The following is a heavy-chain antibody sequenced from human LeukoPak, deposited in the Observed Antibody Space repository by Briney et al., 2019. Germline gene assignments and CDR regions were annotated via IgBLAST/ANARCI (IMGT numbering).Heavy chain of an antibody. J-gene: IGHJ5*01. CDR1: GFTFSNYW. Sequence: GGSLRLSCAASGFTFSNYWMHWVRQVPGRGLIWVSQMSGDGGPPSYADSVKGRFTISRDNAKNTLFLQMNNLRAEDAAVYYCARSGYKYALDSWGQGTLVTVST. CDR2: MSGDGGPP. CDR3: ARSGYKYALDS. D-gene: IGHD5-18*01. V-gene: IGHV3-74*01.